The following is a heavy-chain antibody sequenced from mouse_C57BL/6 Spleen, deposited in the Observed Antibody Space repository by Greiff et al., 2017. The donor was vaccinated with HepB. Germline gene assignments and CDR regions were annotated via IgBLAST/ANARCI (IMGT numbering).Heavy chain of an antibody. J-gene: IGHJ2*01. Sequence: EVHLVESGGDLVKPGGSLKLSCAASGFTFSSYGMSWVRQTPDKRLEWVATISSGGSYTYYPDSVKGRFTISRDNAKNTLYLQMSSLKSEDTAMYYCARQGITTVVAYYFDYWGQGTTLTVSS. D-gene: IGHD1-1*01. CDR3: ARQGITTVVAYYFDY. CDR2: ISSGGSYT. V-gene: IGHV5-6*01. CDR1: GFTFSSYG.